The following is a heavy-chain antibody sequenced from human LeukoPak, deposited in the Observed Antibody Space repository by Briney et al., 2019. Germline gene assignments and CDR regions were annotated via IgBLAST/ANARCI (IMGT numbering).Heavy chain of an antibody. CDR2: ISYDGSNK. CDR3: AKDVRKYYYGSGSILDY. CDR1: GFTFSSYA. J-gene: IGHJ4*02. D-gene: IGHD3-10*01. Sequence: GGSLRLSCAASGFTFSSYAMHWVRQAPGKGLEWVAVISYDGSNKYYADSVKGRFTISRDNSKNTLYLQMNSLRAEDTAVYYCAKDVRKYYYGSGSILDYWGQGTLVTVSS. V-gene: IGHV3-30*04.